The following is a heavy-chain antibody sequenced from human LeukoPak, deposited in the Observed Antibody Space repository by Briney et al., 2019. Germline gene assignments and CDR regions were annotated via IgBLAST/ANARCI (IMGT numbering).Heavy chain of an antibody. J-gene: IGHJ6*03. CDR3: ARAKNTGPYYYYYYMDV. CDR2: IYYSGST. V-gene: IGHV4-59*01. CDR1: GGSISSYY. Sequence: SETLSLTCTVSGGSISSYYWSWIRQPPGKGLEWIGYIYYSGSTNYNPSLKSRVTISVDTSKNQFSLKLNSVTAADTAVYYCARAKNTGPYYYYYYMDVWGKGTTVTVSS. D-gene: IGHD1-14*01.